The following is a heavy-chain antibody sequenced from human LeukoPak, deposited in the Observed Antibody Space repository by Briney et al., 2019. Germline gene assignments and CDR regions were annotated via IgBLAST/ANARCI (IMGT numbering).Heavy chain of an antibody. V-gene: IGHV3-53*01. CDR3: ARGSGQWPKFYFDY. J-gene: IGHJ4*02. Sequence: GGSLRLSCAASGFTVSSNYMSWVRQAPGKGLEWVSLISSVGSTYYADSVKGRFTISRDNSKNTLYLQMNSLRAEDTAVYYCARGSGQWPKFYFDYWGQGTLVTVSS. CDR1: GFTVSSNY. D-gene: IGHD6-19*01. CDR2: ISSVGST.